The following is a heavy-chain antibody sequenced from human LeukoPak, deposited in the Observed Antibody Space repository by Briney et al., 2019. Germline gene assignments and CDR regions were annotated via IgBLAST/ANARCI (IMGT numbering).Heavy chain of an antibody. CDR3: ARQPWCSDGWYYFVR. D-gene: IGHD2-15*01. CDR2: IYYSGNT. Sequence: SETLSLTCTVSGASIRSYYWSWIRQPPGKGLEWIAYIYYSGNTNYNPSLKSRVTISLDTSKTQFSLKVTSMTAAATAVSYCARQPWCSDGWYYFVRWGGGALVTVSS. V-gene: IGHV4-59*08. J-gene: IGHJ4*02. CDR1: GASIRSYY.